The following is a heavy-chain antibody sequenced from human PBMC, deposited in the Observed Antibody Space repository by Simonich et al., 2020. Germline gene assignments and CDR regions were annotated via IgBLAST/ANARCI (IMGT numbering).Heavy chain of an antibody. Sequence: QVQLVQSGAEVKKPGASVKVFWKASGYTVTGYYMHWVRQAPGQGLGGMGSSNPKRGGKNNAQKFQGRVTMTRDTSISTAYMELSRLRSDDTAVYYCARDLLVNWNYAFDIWGQGTMVTVSS. D-gene: IGHD1-7*01. V-gene: IGHV1-2*02. CDR2: SNPKRGGK. J-gene: IGHJ3*02. CDR3: ARDLLVNWNYAFDI. CDR1: GYTVTGYY.